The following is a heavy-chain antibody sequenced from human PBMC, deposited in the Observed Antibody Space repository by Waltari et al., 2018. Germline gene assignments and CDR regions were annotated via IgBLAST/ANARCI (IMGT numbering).Heavy chain of an antibody. D-gene: IGHD5-12*01. Sequence: QLQLQESGPGPVKPSETLSLTCSVSGGSIDTPKHYWSWIRQPPGQGLEWIGTISYAGTTYTNPSLSGRRTMSRDTSKNQLSLTLGSTTAADTAVYYCATYIGASVGTAAFDVWGQGTMVTVSS. CDR2: ISYAGTT. J-gene: IGHJ3*01. CDR1: GGSIDTPKHY. V-gene: IGHV4-39*01. CDR3: ATYIGASVGTAAFDV.